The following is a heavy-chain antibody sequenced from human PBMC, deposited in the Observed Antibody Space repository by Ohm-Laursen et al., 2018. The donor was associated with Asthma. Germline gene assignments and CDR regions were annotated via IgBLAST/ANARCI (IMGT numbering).Heavy chain of an antibody. CDR3: ASFSGSLRDWFDP. Sequence: TLSLTCTVSGGSISSGHYYWTWIRQRPGTGLEWIGNIHYSGTTIYTPSLESRLTISLDTSKNQFSLNLSSVTAADTAVYYCASFSGSLRDWFDPWGQGTLVTVSS. CDR1: GGSISSGHYY. CDR2: IHYSGTT. J-gene: IGHJ5*02. V-gene: IGHV4-31*03. D-gene: IGHD1-26*01.